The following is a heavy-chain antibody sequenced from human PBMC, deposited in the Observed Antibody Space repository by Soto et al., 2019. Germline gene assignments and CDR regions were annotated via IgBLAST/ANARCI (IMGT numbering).Heavy chain of an antibody. CDR2: IDGSGGTT. CDR3: AKNSGWFNT. J-gene: IGHJ5*02. Sequence: GGSLRLSCAASGFPFSSTDMTWVRQAPGKGLEWVSTIDGSGGTTYYADSVKGRFTISRDNSINTVFLQMNSLRADDTALYFCAKNSGWFNTWGQGALVTVS. CDR1: GFPFSSTD. V-gene: IGHV3-23*01. D-gene: IGHD3-10*01.